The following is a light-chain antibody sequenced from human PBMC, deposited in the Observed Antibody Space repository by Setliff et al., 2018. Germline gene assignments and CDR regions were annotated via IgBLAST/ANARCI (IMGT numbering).Light chain of an antibody. J-gene: IGLJ1*01. CDR3: SSYTSSNTYV. CDR2: DVT. CDR1: SSDVGNYNR. Sequence: QSVLTQPPSVSGSRGQSVTISCTGTSSDVGNYNRVSWYQQPPGTAPKLMIYDVTNRPSGVPDRLSGSKSGNTASLTISGLQAEDEADYYCSSYTSSNTYVFGSGTKVTVL. V-gene: IGLV2-18*02.